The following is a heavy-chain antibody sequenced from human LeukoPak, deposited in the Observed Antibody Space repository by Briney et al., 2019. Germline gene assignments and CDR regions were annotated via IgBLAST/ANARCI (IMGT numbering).Heavy chain of an antibody. J-gene: IGHJ4*02. Sequence: GGSLRLSCAASGFTFSSYAMHWVRQAPGKGLEWVAVISYDGSNKYYADSVKGRFTISRDNSKNTLYPQMNSLRAEDTAVYYCAREVDTATAPFDYWGQGTLVTVSS. CDR2: ISYDGSNK. CDR3: AREVDTATAPFDY. CDR1: GFTFSSYA. D-gene: IGHD5-18*01. V-gene: IGHV3-30*04.